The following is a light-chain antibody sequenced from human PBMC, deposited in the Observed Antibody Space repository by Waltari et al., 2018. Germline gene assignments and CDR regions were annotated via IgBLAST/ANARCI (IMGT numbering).Light chain of an antibody. CDR1: SSNIGGYY. Sequence: QSVLTQPPSVSGDPGPRVTISCTGSSSNIGGYYVYWYQQFPGTAPKLPIHDNNRRPSGVSDRFSGSKSGTSASLTITGLQPGDGADYYCGTWDSSLSGGLFGGGTRLTVL. V-gene: IGLV1-51*01. CDR3: GTWDSSLSGGL. CDR2: DNN. J-gene: IGLJ2*01.